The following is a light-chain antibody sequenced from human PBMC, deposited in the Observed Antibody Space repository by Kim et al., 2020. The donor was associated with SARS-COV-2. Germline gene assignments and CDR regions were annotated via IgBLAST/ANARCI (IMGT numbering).Light chain of an antibody. CDR2: YDS. V-gene: IGLV3-21*04. CDR3: QVWDSNRVV. J-gene: IGLJ3*02. Sequence: SYELTQPPSVSVSPGKTARITCCGNNIGSKSVHWYQQQPGQAPVLVIYYDSDRPSGIPERFSGSNSGNTATLTISRVEAVDEADYYCQVWDSNRVVFGGG. CDR1: NIGSKS.